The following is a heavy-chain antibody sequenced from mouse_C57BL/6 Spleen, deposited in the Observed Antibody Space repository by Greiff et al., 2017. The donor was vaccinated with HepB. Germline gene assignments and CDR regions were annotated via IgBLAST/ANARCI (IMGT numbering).Heavy chain of an antibody. CDR3: ARESITTVVATDY. D-gene: IGHD1-1*01. J-gene: IGHJ2*01. V-gene: IGHV1-53*01. CDR2: INPSNGGT. Sequence: QVQLQQSGTELVKPGASVKLSCKASGYTFTSYWMHWVKQRPGQGLEWIGNINPSNGGTNYNEKFKSKATLTVDKSSSTAYMQLSSLTSEDSAVYYCARESITTVVATDYWGQGTTLTVSS. CDR1: GYTFTSYW.